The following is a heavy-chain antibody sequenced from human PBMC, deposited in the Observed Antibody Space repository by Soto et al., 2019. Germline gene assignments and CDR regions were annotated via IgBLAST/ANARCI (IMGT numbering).Heavy chain of an antibody. CDR1: GYTFTSYW. Sequence: ASVKVSSKASGYTFTSYWMHWVRQAPGQGLEWLGVINPSGGSTTYAEKFQGRVSMTRDTSTSTVYMELSSLRSDDTAVYYCARTRARALRAYFDSWGQGTLVTVSS. CDR3: ARTRARALRAYFDS. CDR2: INPSGGST. V-gene: IGHV1-46*01. J-gene: IGHJ4*02.